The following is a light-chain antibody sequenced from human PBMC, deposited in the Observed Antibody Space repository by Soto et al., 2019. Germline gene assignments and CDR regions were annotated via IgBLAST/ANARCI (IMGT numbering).Light chain of an antibody. CDR2: DAS. CDR3: QQFNNYPIT. Sequence: AIQLTQSPSSLSSSVGDRVTITCRASQGISSALAWYQQKPGKAPKLMIYDASSLESGVPSRFSGSGSGTDFTLTISSLQPEDFATYYCQQFNNYPITFGQGTRLEIK. CDR1: QGISSA. V-gene: IGKV1D-13*01. J-gene: IGKJ5*01.